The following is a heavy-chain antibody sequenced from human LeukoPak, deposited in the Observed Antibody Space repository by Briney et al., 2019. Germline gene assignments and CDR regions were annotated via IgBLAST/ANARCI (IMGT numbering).Heavy chain of an antibody. J-gene: IGHJ3*02. V-gene: IGHV1-8*01. Sequence: ASVKVSCKASGYTFTSYDINWVRQATGQGLEWMGWMNPNSGNTGYAQRFQGRVTMTRNTSISTAYMELSSLRSEDTAVYYCARGDYYDSSGYYGVHVNAFDIWGQGTMVTVSS. CDR1: GYTFTSYD. D-gene: IGHD3-22*01. CDR2: MNPNSGNT. CDR3: ARGDYYDSSGYYGVHVNAFDI.